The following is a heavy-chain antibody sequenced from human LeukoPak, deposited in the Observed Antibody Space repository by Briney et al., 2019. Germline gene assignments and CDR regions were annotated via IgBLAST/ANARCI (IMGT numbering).Heavy chain of an antibody. V-gene: IGHV3-23*01. CDR3: ARSGLTIFDWFDP. Sequence: PGGSLRLSCAASGFTFSSYAMSWVRQAPGKGLEWVSAISGSGGSTYYADSVKGRFTISRDNAKNSLYLQMNSLRAEDTAVYYCARSGLTIFDWFDPWGQGTLVTVSS. J-gene: IGHJ5*02. CDR2: ISGSGGST. CDR1: GFTFSSYA. D-gene: IGHD3-3*01.